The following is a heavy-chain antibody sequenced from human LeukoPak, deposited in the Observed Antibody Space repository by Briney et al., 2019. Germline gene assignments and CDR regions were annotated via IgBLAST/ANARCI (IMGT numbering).Heavy chain of an antibody. CDR2: MYHSGST. CDR1: GGSISSSSYY. Sequence: PSETLSLTCTVSGGSISSSSYYWGWIRQPPGKGLEWIGSMYHSGSTYYNPSLKSRVTISVDTSKKQFSLKLTSVTAADTAVYYCAREVYSGRPSRSPFDYWGQGTLVTVSS. CDR3: AREVYSGRPSRSPFDY. J-gene: IGHJ4*02. V-gene: IGHV4-39*07. D-gene: IGHD6-13*01.